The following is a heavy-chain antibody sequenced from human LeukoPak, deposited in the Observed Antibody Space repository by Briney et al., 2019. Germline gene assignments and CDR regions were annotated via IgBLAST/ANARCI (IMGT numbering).Heavy chain of an antibody. J-gene: IGHJ6*03. V-gene: IGHV1-69*13. CDR1: GGTFSSYA. Sequence: ASVKVSCKASGGTFSSYAISWVRQAPGQGLEWMGGIIPIFGTANYAQKFQSRVTITADESTSTAYMELSSLRSEDTAVYYCARKTSDLRGNYMDVWGKGTTVTISS. CDR3: ARKTSDLRGNYMDV. D-gene: IGHD3-16*01. CDR2: IIPIFGTA.